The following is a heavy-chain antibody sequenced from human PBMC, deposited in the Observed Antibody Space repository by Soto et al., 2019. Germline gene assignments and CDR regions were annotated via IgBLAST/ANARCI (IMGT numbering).Heavy chain of an antibody. CDR3: ARTRATKYDYIWGSYSQGWDYYCYYMDV. CDR1: GGSISSYY. D-gene: IGHD3-16*01. CDR2: IYYSGST. V-gene: IGHV4-59*08. Sequence: SETLSLTCTVSGGSISSYYWSWIRQPPGKGLEWIGYIYYSGSTNYNPSLKSRVTISVDTSKNQFSLKLSSVTAADTAVYYCARTRATKYDYIWGSYSQGWDYYCYYMDVWGKGTTVTVSS. J-gene: IGHJ6*03.